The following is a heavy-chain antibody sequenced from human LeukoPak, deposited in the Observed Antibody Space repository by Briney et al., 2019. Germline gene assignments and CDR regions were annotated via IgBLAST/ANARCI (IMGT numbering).Heavy chain of an antibody. CDR1: GGSISSYY. CDR3: ARERGDSSGSFDY. V-gene: IGHV4-59*01. CDR2: IYYSGST. J-gene: IGHJ4*02. Sequence: ASKTLSLTCTVSGGSISSYYWSWIRQPPGKGLEWIGYIYYSGSTNYNPSLKSRVTISVDTSKNQFSLRLSSVTAADTAVYYCARERGDSSGSFDYWGQGTLVTVSS. D-gene: IGHD3-22*01.